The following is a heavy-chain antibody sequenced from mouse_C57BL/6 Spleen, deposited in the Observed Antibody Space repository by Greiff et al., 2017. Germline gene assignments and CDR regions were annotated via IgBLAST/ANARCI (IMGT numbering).Heavy chain of an antibody. CDR2: IRSGSSTI. CDR1: GFTFSDYG. V-gene: IGHV5-17*01. Sequence: EVKLMESGGGLVKPGGSLKLSCAASGFTFSDYGMHWVRQAPEKGLEWVAYIRSGSSTIYYADTVKGRFPIARDNAKNTLFLQMTSLRAEDTAMYYCARYGAMDYWGQGTSVTVSS. J-gene: IGHJ4*01. D-gene: IGHD1-1*02. CDR3: ARYGAMDY.